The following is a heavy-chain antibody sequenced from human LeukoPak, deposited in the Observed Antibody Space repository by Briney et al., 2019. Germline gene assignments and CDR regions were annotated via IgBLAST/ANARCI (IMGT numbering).Heavy chain of an antibody. CDR3: ATDYGDYEPIDY. V-gene: IGHV3-30*04. D-gene: IGHD4-17*01. Sequence: GGSLRLSCTASGVTLSNYAMHWVRRPPGRGLEWVSVISFDGTNKYYGDSVEGRFSLSRDNSKNTLYLQMNSLRPDDTAMYYCATDYGDYEPIDYWGQGTLVTVSS. J-gene: IGHJ4*02. CDR1: GVTLSNYA. CDR2: ISFDGTNK.